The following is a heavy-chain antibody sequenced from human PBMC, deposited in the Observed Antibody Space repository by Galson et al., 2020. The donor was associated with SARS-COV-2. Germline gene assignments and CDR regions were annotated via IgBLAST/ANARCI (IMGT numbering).Heavy chain of an antibody. V-gene: IGHV4-30-4*01. J-gene: IGHJ3*01. CDR1: GGSVNSGDYY. D-gene: IGHD2-2*01. Sequence: SETLSLTCTVSGGSVNSGDYYWTWIRQSPGKGLEWIGYIDYTGSTSNNPSLKDRLTISLDASKNLFSLRLLSVTSADTAVYFCARRTVAGPMHALHFWGQGTMVTVSS. CDR2: IDYTGST. CDR3: ARRTVAGPMHALHF.